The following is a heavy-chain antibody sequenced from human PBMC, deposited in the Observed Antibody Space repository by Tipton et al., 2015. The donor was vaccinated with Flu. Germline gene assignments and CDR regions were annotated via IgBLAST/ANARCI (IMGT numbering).Heavy chain of an antibody. D-gene: IGHD3-9*01. Sequence: TLSLTCTVSGASLSTSTQYWGWTRQSPGKGLEWIGRIYYSGTTYYNPSLKSRVAISLDLSKNQFSLSLTSVTAADTAVYYCAGEGSLRYFDWIPSSWFDSWGQGTPVAVSS. V-gene: IGHV4-39*01. CDR3: AGEGSLRYFDWIPSSWFDS. CDR2: IYYSGTT. J-gene: IGHJ5*01. CDR1: GASLSTSTQY.